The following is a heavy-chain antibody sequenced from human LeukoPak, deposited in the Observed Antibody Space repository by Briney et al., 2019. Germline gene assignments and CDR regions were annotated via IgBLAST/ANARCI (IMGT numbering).Heavy chain of an antibody. CDR2: IKQDGSEK. D-gene: IGHD4-23*01. V-gene: IGHV3-7*01. CDR3: ARGRGADYGGNSGYFDY. CDR1: GFTFSNFW. J-gene: IGHJ4*02. Sequence: GGSLRLSCAASGFTFSNFWMSWVRQAPGKGLEWVANIKQDGSEKHYVDSVKGRFTISRDNAKNTLYVQMNSLRAEDTAVYYCARGRGADYGGNSGYFDYWGQGTLVTVSS.